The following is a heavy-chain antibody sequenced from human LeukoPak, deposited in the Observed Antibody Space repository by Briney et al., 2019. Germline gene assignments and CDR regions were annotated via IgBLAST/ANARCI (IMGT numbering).Heavy chain of an antibody. V-gene: IGHV3-23*01. J-gene: IGHJ4*02. CDR3: ASTYCSSTSCYEYYFDY. CDR1: GFTFSSYA. D-gene: IGHD2-2*01. Sequence: GGSLRLSCAASGFTFSSYAMSWVRQAPGKGLEWVSAISGSGGSTYYADSVKGRFTISRDNSKNTLYLQMNSLRAEDTAVYYCASTYCSSTSCYEYYFDYWGQGTLVTVSS. CDR2: ISGSGGST.